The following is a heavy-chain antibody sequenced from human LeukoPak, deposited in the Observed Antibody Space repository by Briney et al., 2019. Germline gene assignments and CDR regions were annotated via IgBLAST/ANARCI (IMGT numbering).Heavy chain of an antibody. J-gene: IGHJ5*02. V-gene: IGHV4-34*01. D-gene: IGHD3-22*01. CDR3: ARDPPDYYDSSGYL. CDR2: INHSGST. Sequence: PSETLSLTCTVSGVSISSSYWSWIRQPPGKGLEWIGEINHSGSTNYNPSLKSRVTISVDTSKNQFSLKLSSVTAADTAVYYCARDPPDYYDSSGYLWGQGTLVTVSS. CDR1: GVSISSSY.